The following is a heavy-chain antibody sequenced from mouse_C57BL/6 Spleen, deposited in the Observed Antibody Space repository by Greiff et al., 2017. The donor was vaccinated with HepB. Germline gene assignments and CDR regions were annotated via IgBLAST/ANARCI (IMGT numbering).Heavy chain of an antibody. D-gene: IGHD2-4*01. J-gene: IGHJ2*01. CDR2: IRNKANNHAT. Sequence: EVQLVESGGGLVQPGGSMKLSCAASGFTFSDAWMDWVRQSPEKGLEWVAEIRNKANNHATYYAESVKGRFTISRDDSKSSVYLQMNSLRAEDTGIYYCTRSIYYDYDDFDYWGQGTTLTVSS. V-gene: IGHV6-6*01. CDR3: TRSIYYDYDDFDY. CDR1: GFTFSDAW.